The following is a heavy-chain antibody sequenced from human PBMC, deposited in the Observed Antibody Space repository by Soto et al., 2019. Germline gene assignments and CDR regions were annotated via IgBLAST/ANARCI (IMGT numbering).Heavy chain of an antibody. CDR2: INHSGST. CDR1: GGSFSGYY. J-gene: IGHJ4*02. D-gene: IGHD1-26*01. CDR3: AAGGGLLRYY. V-gene: IGHV4-34*01. Sequence: PSEILSLTCAVYGGSFSGYYWTWIRQPPGTGLEWIGEINHSGSTNYNPSLKSRVTISVDTSKNQFSLKLTSVTAADTAVYYCAAGGGLLRYYWGQGTLVTVSS.